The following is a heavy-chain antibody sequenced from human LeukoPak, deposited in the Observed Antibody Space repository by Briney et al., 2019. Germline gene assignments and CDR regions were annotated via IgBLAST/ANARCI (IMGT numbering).Heavy chain of an antibody. CDR2: IYPGDSDT. CDR3: ARLGGGFYNHYYYYGMDV. Sequence: GESLKISCRGSGYSFTSYWIGWVRQMPGKGLEWMGIIYPGDSDTRYSPSFQGQVTISADKSISTAYLQWSSLKASDTAMYYCARLGGGFYNHYYYYGMDVWGQGTTVTVSS. J-gene: IGHJ6*02. CDR1: GYSFTSYW. V-gene: IGHV5-51*01. D-gene: IGHD3-10*01.